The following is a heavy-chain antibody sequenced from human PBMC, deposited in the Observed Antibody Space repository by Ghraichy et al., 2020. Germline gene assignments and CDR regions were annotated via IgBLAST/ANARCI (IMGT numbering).Heavy chain of an antibody. D-gene: IGHD5-24*01. CDR3: ARGGGRDGYKPYFDY. Sequence: SVKVSCKTSGGTFRSLPISWVRQAPGQGLEWMGGIIPIVETANYAQKFQGRVTITADESATTAYLELSRLTFEDTAVYYCARGGGRDGYKPYFDYWGQGTLGTVSS. CDR2: IIPIVETA. V-gene: IGHV1-69*13. J-gene: IGHJ4*02. CDR1: GGTFRSLP.